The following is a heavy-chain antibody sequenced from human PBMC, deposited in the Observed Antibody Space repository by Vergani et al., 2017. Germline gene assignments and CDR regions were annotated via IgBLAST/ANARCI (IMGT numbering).Heavy chain of an antibody. CDR3: ARSVVVAHWYFDL. D-gene: IGHD3-22*01. J-gene: IGHJ2*01. V-gene: IGHV3-23*01. CDR2: ISGSGGST. CDR1: GFTFSSYA. Sequence: EVQLLESGGGLVQPGGSLRLSCAASGFTFSSYAMSWVRQAPGKGLEWVSAISGSGGSTHYADSVKGRFTISRDNSKNTLFLQMNSLRAEDPARYYCARSVVVAHWYFDLWGHGTLVTVSS.